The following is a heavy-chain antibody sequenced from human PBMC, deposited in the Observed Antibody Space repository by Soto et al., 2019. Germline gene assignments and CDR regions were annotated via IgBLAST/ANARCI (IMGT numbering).Heavy chain of an antibody. V-gene: IGHV3-23*01. Sequence: PGGSPRLSCAASGFTFSSYAMSWVRQAPVKGLEWVSASSGRGGSTDYADSVKGRFTISRDTSNNTLYLQMNSLRAEDTAVYYCAKDTGIWSGYQTRPYYYYGMDVWGQGTTVTVSS. J-gene: IGHJ6*02. D-gene: IGHD3-3*01. CDR2: SSGRGGST. CDR3: AKDTGIWSGYQTRPYYYYGMDV. CDR1: GFTFSSYA.